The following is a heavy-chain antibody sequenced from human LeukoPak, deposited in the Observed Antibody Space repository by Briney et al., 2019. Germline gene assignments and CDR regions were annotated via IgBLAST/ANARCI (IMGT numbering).Heavy chain of an antibody. CDR1: GFTFSSYT. CDR2: ISSSGSYI. J-gene: IGHJ4*02. V-gene: IGHV3-21*06. Sequence: GGSLRLSCAAFGFTFSSYTMNWVRQAPGKGLEWVSSISSSGSYIYYADSLKGRFTISRDNAKNSWYLQMNSLRAKDTAVYYCARPGYSGYIIGYYFDYWGQGTLVTVSS. D-gene: IGHD5-12*01. CDR3: ARPGYSGYIIGYYFDY.